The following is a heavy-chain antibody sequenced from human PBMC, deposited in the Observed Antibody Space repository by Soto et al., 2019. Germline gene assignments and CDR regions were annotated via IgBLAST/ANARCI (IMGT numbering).Heavy chain of an antibody. J-gene: IGHJ6*02. CDR2: ISYDGSNK. CDR1: GFTFSSYA. Sequence: QVQLVESGGGVVQPGRSLRLSCAASGFTFSSYAMHWVRQAPGKGLEWAAVISYDGSNKYYADSVKGRFTISRDNSKNTLYLQMNSLRAEDTAVYYCARDLVGGGSCSDWGQGTTVTVSS. V-gene: IGHV3-30-3*01. CDR3: ARDLVGGGSCSD. D-gene: IGHD2-15*01.